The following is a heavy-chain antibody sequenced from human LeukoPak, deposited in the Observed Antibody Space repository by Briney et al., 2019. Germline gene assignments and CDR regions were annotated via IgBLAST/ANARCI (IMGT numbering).Heavy chain of an antibody. V-gene: IGHV3-66*01. CDR3: ARDDYDSNGYYLFDY. CDR1: GFTVSSKY. Sequence: GGSLRLSCAVSGFTVSSKYMSWVRQAPGKGLEWVSVIYSTGDTRYADSVKGRFSIPRDNSKNTLYLQMNSLRAEDTAVYYCARDDYDSNGYYLFDYWGQGTLVTVSS. CDR2: IYSTGDT. J-gene: IGHJ4*02. D-gene: IGHD3-22*01.